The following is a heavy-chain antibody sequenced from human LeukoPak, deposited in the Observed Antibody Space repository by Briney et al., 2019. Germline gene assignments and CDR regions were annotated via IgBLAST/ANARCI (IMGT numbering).Heavy chain of an antibody. CDR1: GFTFSSYA. V-gene: IGHV3-23*01. J-gene: IGHJ4*02. CDR3: AKVLGSSWYTTGYFDY. D-gene: IGHD6-13*01. CDR2: ISGSGGST. Sequence: PGGSLRLSCAASGFTFSSYAMSWVRQAPGKGLEWVSAISGSGGSTYYADSVKGRFTISRDNSKNTLYLQMNSLRAEDTAVYYCAKVLGSSWYTTGYFDYWGQGTLVTVSP.